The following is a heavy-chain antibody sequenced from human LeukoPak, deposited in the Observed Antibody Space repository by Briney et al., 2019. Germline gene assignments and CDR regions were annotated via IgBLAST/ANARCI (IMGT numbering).Heavy chain of an antibody. CDR1: GFTVSSNY. CDR2: ISDRTGST. J-gene: IGHJ4*02. Sequence: GGSLRLSCAASGFTVSSNYMSWVRQAPGKGLEWVSAISDRTGSTYYAESVTGRFSISSANYKKTLYLQLDSLSAEDAAVYYCSKGEPGLESITMLEVVMTPFDYRGQGTLVTVSS. V-gene: IGHV3-23*01. CDR3: SKGEPGLESITMLEVVMTPFDY. D-gene: IGHD3-22*01.